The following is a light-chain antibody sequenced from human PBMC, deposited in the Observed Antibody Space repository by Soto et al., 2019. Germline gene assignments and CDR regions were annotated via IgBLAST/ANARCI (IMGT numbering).Light chain of an antibody. V-gene: IGKV1-39*01. J-gene: IGKJ4*01. Sequence: EIQMTQAPSFLSASVGDRGTITSRASQSITTYLNWYQEKPGKAPKLMIYDASSLQSGVPSRFSGSVSGTDFTLTLRRLQPEDAETDEGQQRYSTPLTFCGGTKVDIK. CDR1: QSITTY. CDR3: QQRYSTPLT. CDR2: DAS.